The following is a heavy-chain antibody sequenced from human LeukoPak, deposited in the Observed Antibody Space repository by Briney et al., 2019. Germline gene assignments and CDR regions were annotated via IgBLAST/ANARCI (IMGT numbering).Heavy chain of an antibody. CDR1: GFTFSNYA. CDR3: AKDRGYYDSSGYYYS. J-gene: IGHJ4*02. V-gene: IGHV3-23*01. CDR2: ISGNGGST. Sequence: GGSLRLSCATSGFTFSNYAMSWVRQAPGKGLEWVSAISGNGGSTYYADSVKGRFTSSRDNSKNTLYLQMNSLRAEDTAVYYCAKDRGYYDSSGYYYSWGQGTLVTVSS. D-gene: IGHD3-22*01.